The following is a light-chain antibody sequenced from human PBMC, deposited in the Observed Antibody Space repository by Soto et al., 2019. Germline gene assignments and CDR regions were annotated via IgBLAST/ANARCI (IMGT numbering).Light chain of an antibody. Sequence: QPVLTQSPSASGSPGQSVTISCTGTSSDVGGYKYVSWYQQHPGKAPKLLIYEVSERPSGVPNRFFGSKSGNTASLTVSGLQPEDEADYYCSAYSGRDKLVFGGGTKVTVL. J-gene: IGLJ3*02. CDR2: EVS. CDR1: SSDVGGYKY. CDR3: SAYSGRDKLV. V-gene: IGLV2-8*01.